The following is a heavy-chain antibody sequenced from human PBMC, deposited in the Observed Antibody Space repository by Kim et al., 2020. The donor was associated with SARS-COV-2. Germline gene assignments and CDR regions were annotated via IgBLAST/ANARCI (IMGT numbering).Heavy chain of an antibody. CDR3: ASTMVRGVLRFDY. V-gene: IGHV3-23*01. Sequence: GGSLRLSCAASGFTFSSYAMSWVRQAPGEGLEWVSAISSGGGSTYYTDSVNGRFTISRDNSKNTLYLQMNSLRAEDTAVYYCASTMVRGVLRFDYWGQGKLVTVSS. J-gene: IGHJ4*02. CDR2: ISSGGGST. D-gene: IGHD3-10*01. CDR1: GFTFSSYA.